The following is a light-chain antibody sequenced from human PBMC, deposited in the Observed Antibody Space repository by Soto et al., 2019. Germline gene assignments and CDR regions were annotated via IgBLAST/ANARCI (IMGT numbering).Light chain of an antibody. Sequence: DVVMTQSPLSLPVTLGQPASISCRSSQSLVSSDGNTYLIWFQQRPGQSPRRLIYKVSNRDSGVPDRFSGSGSGTDFTLEISRVEAEDVGVYYFMQGTHWPGTFGQGTKVEIK. CDR2: KVS. CDR3: MQGTHWPGT. J-gene: IGKJ1*01. CDR1: QSLVSSDGNTY. V-gene: IGKV2-30*01.